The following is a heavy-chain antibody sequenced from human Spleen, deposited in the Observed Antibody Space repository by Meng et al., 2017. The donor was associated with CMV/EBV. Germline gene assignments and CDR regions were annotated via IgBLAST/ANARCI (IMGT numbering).Heavy chain of an antibody. Sequence: GGSLRLSCAASGFMFNSDWMHWVRQAPGKGLVWVAHIYGDGSITNYADSVKGRFTISRDNAKNTLYLQMNSLRDEDTALYFCARESGSLDAWGQGTLVTVSS. D-gene: IGHD1-26*01. V-gene: IGHV3-74*01. CDR1: GFMFNSDW. CDR3: ARESGSLDA. CDR2: IYGDGSIT. J-gene: IGHJ4*02.